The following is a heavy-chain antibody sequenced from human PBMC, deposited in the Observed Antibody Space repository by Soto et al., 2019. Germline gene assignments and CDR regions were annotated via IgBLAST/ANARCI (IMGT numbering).Heavy chain of an antibody. D-gene: IGHD4-17*01. V-gene: IGHV4-59*08. J-gene: IGHJ3*02. CDR2: IYYSGST. CDR3: ARRYGGAFDI. Sequence: QVQLQESGPGLVKPSETLSLTCTVSGGSISSYYWSWIRQPPGKGLEWIGYIYYSGSTNYKPSLKRRVTISVDTSKNQFSLKLSSVTAADTAVYYCARRYGGAFDIWGQGTMVTVSS. CDR1: GGSISSYY.